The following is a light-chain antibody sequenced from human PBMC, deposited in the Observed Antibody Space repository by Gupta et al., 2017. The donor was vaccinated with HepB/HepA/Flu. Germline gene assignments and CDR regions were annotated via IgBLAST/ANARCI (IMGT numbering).Light chain of an antibody. CDR2: INN. CDR1: SSNIGSNT. Sequence: QSVLTQPPSASDDPGQRVTISCSGSSSNIGSNTVNWYPQPQATAPNLLIYINNQRPSGVPARFSGSNSGTSASLAISGLQAEDEADYYCSSWDDSRSGIIFGGGTKVTVL. V-gene: IGLV1-44*01. J-gene: IGLJ2*01. CDR3: SSWDDSRSGII.